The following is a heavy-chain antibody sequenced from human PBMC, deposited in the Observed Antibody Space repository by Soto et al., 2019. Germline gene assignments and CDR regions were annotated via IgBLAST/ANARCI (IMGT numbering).Heavy chain of an antibody. V-gene: IGHV3-7*01. J-gene: IGHJ1*01. Sequence: PGGSLRLSCAASGFPFTVFWMSWVRRVPGKGLEWLANINQGGSETYYVDSVKGRFTISRDNAANLVYLEMNSLRAEDTAVYYCARDGPIQQLGLSYQFWGQGTLVTVSS. CDR3: ARDGPIQQLGLSYQF. CDR1: GFPFTVFW. CDR2: INQGGSET. D-gene: IGHD4-4*01.